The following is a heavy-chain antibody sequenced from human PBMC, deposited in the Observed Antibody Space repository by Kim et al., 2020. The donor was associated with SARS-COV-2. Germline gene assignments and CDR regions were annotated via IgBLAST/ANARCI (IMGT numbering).Heavy chain of an antibody. Sequence: SETLSLTCTVSGDSISNYYWSWIRQPAGKGLEWVGRIYTSGNTNYNPSLKSRVTMSVDTSKNQFSLKLSSVTAADTAVYYCVRNSGHYYYGMDVWGQGTTVTVSS. CDR1: GDSISNYY. J-gene: IGHJ6*02. CDR3: VRNSGHYYYGMDV. CDR2: IYTSGNT. D-gene: IGHD2-21*01. V-gene: IGHV4-4*07.